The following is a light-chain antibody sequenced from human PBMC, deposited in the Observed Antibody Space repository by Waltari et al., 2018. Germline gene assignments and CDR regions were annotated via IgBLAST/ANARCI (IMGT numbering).Light chain of an antibody. V-gene: IGLV2-23*01. CDR1: TTDSWTYNL. CDR3: CSYVSNTYV. J-gene: IGLJ1*01. Sequence: QSALTQPASVSGSPGQSITISCTGTTTDSWTYNLVSWYQQHPGKAPKLSIFEGTKRPSGVSNRFFASKSGNTASLTISGLQADDEADYHCCSYVSNTYVFRTGTKVTVL. CDR2: EGT.